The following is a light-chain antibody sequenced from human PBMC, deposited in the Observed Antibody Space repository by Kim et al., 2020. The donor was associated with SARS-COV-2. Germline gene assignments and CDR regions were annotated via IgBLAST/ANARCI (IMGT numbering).Light chain of an antibody. CDR3: QQYDNLPPFT. CDR2: DAS. J-gene: IGKJ2*01. Sequence: ASVGDSVTSSCQASQDISNYLNWYQHKPGKAPKLLIYDASNLETGVPSRFSGSGSRTDFTFTISSLQPEDVATYYCQQYDNLPPFTFGQGTKLEI. V-gene: IGKV1-33*01. CDR1: QDISNY.